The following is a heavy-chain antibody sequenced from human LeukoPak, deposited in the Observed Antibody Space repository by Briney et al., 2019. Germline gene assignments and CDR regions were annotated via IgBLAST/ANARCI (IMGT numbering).Heavy chain of an antibody. J-gene: IGHJ4*02. V-gene: IGHV1-2*06. CDR1: GYTFTGYY. CDR3: ATSTHYDFWSGFDY. CDR2: INPSSGGT. Sequence: GASVKVSCKASGYTFTGYYMHWVRPAPGQGLEWMGRINPSSGGTNYAQKFQGRVTMTRDTSISTAYMELSRLTSDDTAVYYCATSTHYDFWSGFDYWGQGTLVTVSS. D-gene: IGHD3-3*01.